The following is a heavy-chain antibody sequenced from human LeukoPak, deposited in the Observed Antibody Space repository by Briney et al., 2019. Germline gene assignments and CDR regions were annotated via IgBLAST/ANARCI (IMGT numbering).Heavy chain of an antibody. J-gene: IGHJ4*02. CDR1: GFTFDDCA. D-gene: IGHD5-24*01. CDR2: ISWNSGSI. CDR3: ASSRDGYNPVDY. Sequence: SLRLSCAASGFTFDDCAMHWVRQAPGKGLEWVSGISWNSGSIGYADSVKGRFTISRDNAKNSLYLQMNSLRVEDTAFYYCASSRDGYNPVDYWGQGTLVTVSS. V-gene: IGHV3-9*01.